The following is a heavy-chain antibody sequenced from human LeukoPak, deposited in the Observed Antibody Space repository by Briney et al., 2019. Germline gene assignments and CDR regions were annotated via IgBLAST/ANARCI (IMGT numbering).Heavy chain of an antibody. CDR2: ISGGGRST. J-gene: IGHJ4*02. Sequence: GGSLRLSCAASGFTFSTCAMSCVRQAPGKGLEWVSTISGGGRSTDYADSVKGLFTISRDNSKNTLFLQMNSLRAEDTAVYYCARERYFDYWGQGTLVTVSS. CDR3: ARERYFDY. CDR1: GFTFSTCA. V-gene: IGHV3-23*01.